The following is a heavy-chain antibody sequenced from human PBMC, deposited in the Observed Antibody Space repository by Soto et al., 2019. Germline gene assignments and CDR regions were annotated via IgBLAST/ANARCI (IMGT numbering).Heavy chain of an antibody. CDR1: GFTFDDYA. J-gene: IGHJ6*02. V-gene: IGHV3-9*01. CDR3: AKDTYYYDSSGYLYYYYGMDV. D-gene: IGHD3-22*01. Sequence: GGSLRLSCAASGFTFDDYAMHWVRQAPGKGPEWVSGISWNSGSIGYADSVKGRFTISRDNAKNSLYLQMNSLRAEDTALYYCAKDTYYYDSSGYLYYYYGMDVWGQGTTVTVSS. CDR2: ISWNSGSI.